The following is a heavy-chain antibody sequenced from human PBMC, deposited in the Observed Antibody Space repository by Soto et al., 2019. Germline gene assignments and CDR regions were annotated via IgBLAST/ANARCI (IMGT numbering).Heavy chain of an antibody. CDR2: INSDGSST. J-gene: IGHJ5*02. Sequence: GGSLRLSCAASGFTFSSYWMHWVRQAPGKGLVWVSRINSDGSSTSYADSVKGRFTISRDNAKNTLYLQMNSLRAEDTAVYYCARENYGSGSPFKLGWFDPWGQGTLVTVSS. D-gene: IGHD3-10*01. V-gene: IGHV3-74*01. CDR1: GFTFSSYW. CDR3: ARENYGSGSPFKLGWFDP.